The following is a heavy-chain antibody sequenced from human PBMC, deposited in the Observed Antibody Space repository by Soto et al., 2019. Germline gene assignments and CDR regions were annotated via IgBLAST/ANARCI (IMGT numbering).Heavy chain of an antibody. D-gene: IGHD2-2*01. V-gene: IGHV4-39*01. CDR1: GGSISSSNYY. J-gene: IGHJ6*02. Sequence: QLQLQESGPGLVKPSETLSLTCTVSGGSISSSNYYWGWIRQPPGKGLEWIGTISYSGTSYYNPSLKSRVIISVDTSKNQFSLKVTSVTAADTAVYYCARRCIVVVPVASGYGWGMDVWGQGTTVTVSS. CDR3: ARRCIVVVPVASGYGWGMDV. CDR2: ISYSGTS.